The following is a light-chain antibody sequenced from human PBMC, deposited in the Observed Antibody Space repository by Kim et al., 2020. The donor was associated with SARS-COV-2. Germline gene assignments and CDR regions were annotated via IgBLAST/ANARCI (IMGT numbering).Light chain of an antibody. V-gene: IGKV3-11*01. Sequence: SVSPGERATRSCRASQSVRNYLAWYQQKPGQAPRLLIYDASNRATGIPARFSGSGSGTDFTLTISSLEPEDFAVYYCQQRANWPLTFGGGTKLEI. CDR3: QQRANWPLT. J-gene: IGKJ4*01. CDR2: DAS. CDR1: QSVRNY.